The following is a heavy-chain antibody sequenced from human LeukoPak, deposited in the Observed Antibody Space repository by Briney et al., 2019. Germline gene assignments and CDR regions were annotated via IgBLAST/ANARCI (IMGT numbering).Heavy chain of an antibody. D-gene: IGHD4-17*01. CDR1: GFTFSSYS. Sequence: GGSLRLSCAASGFTFSSYSMNWVRQAPGKGLEWVSSISSSSSYIYYADSVKGRFTISRDIAKNSLYLQMSSLRAEDTAVYYCARDRTTDPTVTTSRVFDLWGRGTLVTVSS. CDR2: ISSSSSYI. CDR3: ARDRTTDPTVTTSRVFDL. V-gene: IGHV3-21*01. J-gene: IGHJ2*01.